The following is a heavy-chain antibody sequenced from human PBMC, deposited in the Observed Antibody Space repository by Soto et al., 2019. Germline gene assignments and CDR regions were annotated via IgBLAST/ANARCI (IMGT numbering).Heavy chain of an antibody. D-gene: IGHD3-10*01. CDR3: AKDPQVRGVIPLYYFDY. J-gene: IGHJ4*02. CDR2: ISGSGGST. Sequence: GGSLRLSCAASGFTFSSYAMSWVRQAPGKGLEWVSAISGSGGSTYYADSVKGRFTISRDNSKNTLYLQMNSLRAEDTAVYYCAKDPQVRGVIPLYYFDYWGQGTLVTVSS. CDR1: GFTFSSYA. V-gene: IGHV3-23*01.